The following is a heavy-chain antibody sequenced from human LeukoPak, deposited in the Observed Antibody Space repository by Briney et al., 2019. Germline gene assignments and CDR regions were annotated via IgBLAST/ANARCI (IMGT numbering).Heavy chain of an antibody. V-gene: IGHV4-59*08. CDR2: IYYSGST. D-gene: IGHD6-6*01. Sequence: SETLSLTCTVSSGSIGIYYWSWIRQPPGKGLEWIGYIYYSGSTNYNPSLKSRVTISVDTSKNQFSLKLSSVTAADTAVYYCARHGRYSSSDYFYYGVDVLGQGTTVTVSS. J-gene: IGHJ6*02. CDR1: SGSIGIYY. CDR3: ARHGRYSSSDYFYYGVDV.